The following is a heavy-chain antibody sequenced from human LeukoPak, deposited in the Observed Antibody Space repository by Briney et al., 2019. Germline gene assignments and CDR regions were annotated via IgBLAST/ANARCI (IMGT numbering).Heavy chain of an antibody. CDR1: LFTFRSYA. CDR3: TKEGRIAAGTGDYFDY. D-gene: IGHD6-13*01. V-gene: IGHV3-23*01. CDR2: ISANGDTT. Sequence: GGSLRLSSAPSLFTFRSYAMSWVPEAPGKGVEGVSGISANGDTTKYADSARGRYTISRENSKNTVFMQMNTLRADSTPLYYITKEGRIAAGTGDYFDYWGEGGLVTVSS. J-gene: IGHJ4*02.